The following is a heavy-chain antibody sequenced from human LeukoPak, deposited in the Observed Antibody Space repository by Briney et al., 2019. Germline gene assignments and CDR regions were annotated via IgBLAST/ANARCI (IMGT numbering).Heavy chain of an antibody. D-gene: IGHD3-22*01. V-gene: IGHV3-20*04. J-gene: IGHJ3*02. CDR3: ARIDTYYYDSSGYYSAFDI. CDR2: INWNGGST. Sequence: GGSLRLSCAASGFTFDNYGMSWVRQAPGKGLEWVSGINWNGGSTGYADSVKGRFTISRDSAKNSLYLQMNSLRAEDTALYYCARIDTYYYDSSGYYSAFDIWGQGTIVTVSS. CDR1: GFTFDNYG.